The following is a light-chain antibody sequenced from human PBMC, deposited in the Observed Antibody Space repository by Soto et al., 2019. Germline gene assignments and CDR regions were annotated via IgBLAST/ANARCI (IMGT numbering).Light chain of an antibody. V-gene: IGKV3-20*01. CDR1: QSVSSSY. J-gene: IGKJ1*01. CDR3: QQSGSSSWT. CDR2: GAS. Sequence: EIVLTQSPGTLSLSLGERATLSCRASQSVSSSYLAWYQQKPGQAPRLLIYGASSRATGIPYRFSGSGSGTDFTLTISRLQPEDFAVYYCQQSGSSSWTFGQGTKVEIK.